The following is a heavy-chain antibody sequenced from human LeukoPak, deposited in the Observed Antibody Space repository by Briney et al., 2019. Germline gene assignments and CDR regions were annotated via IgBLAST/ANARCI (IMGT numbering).Heavy chain of an antibody. D-gene: IGHD3-22*01. CDR2: IIPILGIA. V-gene: IGHV1-69*04. Sequence: RASVKVSCKASGGTFSSYAISWVRQAPGQGLEWMGRIIPILGIANYAQKFQGRVTITAGKSTSTAYMELSSLRSEDTAVYYCATNSLITMIVVVFFDPDAFDIWGQGTMVTVSS. CDR3: ATNSLITMIVVVFFDPDAFDI. CDR1: GGTFSSYA. J-gene: IGHJ3*02.